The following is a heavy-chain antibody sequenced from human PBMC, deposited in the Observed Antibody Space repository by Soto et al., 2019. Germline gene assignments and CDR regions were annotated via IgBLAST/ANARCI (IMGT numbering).Heavy chain of an antibody. J-gene: IGHJ4*02. V-gene: IGHV1-18*04. Sequence: QVQLVQSGSELRKPGASVKVSCKASGYTFTSNSITWVRQAPGQGLEWMGWISTSSGNTKFARKFQGRVTLTTDTSTSTAYMELTSLRSDDTAVYYCARGGGYAVDYWGQGTLVTVST. D-gene: IGHD5-12*01. CDR1: GYTFTSNS. CDR2: ISTSSGNT. CDR3: ARGGGYAVDY.